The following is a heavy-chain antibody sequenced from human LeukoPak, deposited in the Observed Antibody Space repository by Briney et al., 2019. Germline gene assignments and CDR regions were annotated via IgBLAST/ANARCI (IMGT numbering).Heavy chain of an antibody. D-gene: IGHD3-3*01. CDR1: GFTFSHYS. CDR2: ISSTSSNT. Sequence: GGSLRLSCAASGFTFSHYSMNWVRQAPGEGLEWVSSISSTSSNTYCADSLKGRFTISRDNAKNSLYLQMNSLRAEDTAVYYCARVWYYDFWSGYSCLDYWGQGTLVTVSS. V-gene: IGHV3-21*01. CDR3: ARVWYYDFWSGYSCLDY. J-gene: IGHJ4*02.